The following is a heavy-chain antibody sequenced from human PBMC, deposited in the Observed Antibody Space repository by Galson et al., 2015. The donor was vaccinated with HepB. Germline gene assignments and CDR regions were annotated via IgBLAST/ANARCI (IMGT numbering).Heavy chain of an antibody. CDR3: AKDSGFGGEHY. D-gene: IGHD3-16*01. Sequence: SLRLSCAASGFSVSSNYMSWVRQAPGKGLEWVSAIRGSGTGTYYADSVKGRFTISRDDSKNTVFLQLNSLRAEDTAIYYCAKDSGFGGEHYWGQGILVTVSS. J-gene: IGHJ4*02. CDR1: GFSVSSNY. CDR2: IRGSGTGT. V-gene: IGHV3-23*01.